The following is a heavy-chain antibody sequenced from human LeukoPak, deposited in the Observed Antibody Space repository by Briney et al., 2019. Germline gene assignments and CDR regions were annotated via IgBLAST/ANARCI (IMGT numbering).Heavy chain of an antibody. CDR1: GGSFSGYY. CDR2: INHSGST. Sequence: KPSETLSLTCAVYGGSFSGYYWSWIRQPPGKGLEWIGEINHSGSTNYNPSLKSRVTISVDTSKNQFSLKLSSVTAADTAVYYCARGPRRVAEYVWGSYRYTIDYWGQGTLVTVSS. V-gene: IGHV4-34*01. D-gene: IGHD3-16*02. CDR3: ARGPRRVAEYVWGSYRYTIDY. J-gene: IGHJ4*02.